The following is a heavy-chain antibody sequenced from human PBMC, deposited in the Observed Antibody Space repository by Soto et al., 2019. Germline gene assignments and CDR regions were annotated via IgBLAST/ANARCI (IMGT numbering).Heavy chain of an antibody. CDR1: GYTFTIFK. CDR2: ISTDNGDT. CDR3: ARGENWFGA. V-gene: IGHV1-18*01. J-gene: IGHJ5*02. Sequence: QVQLVQYGAEVRKPGASVKVSRKAYGYTFTIFKITWVRQDPGQGLDWMGWISTDNGDTNSAQSLQGRVNMTTDSSTTTAFMELRSLTSDDTAVYFCARGENWFGAWGQGTLVTVSS. D-gene: IGHD1-26*01.